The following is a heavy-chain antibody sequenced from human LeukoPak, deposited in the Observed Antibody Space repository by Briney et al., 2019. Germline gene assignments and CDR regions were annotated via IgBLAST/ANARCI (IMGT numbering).Heavy chain of an antibody. Sequence: PSETLSLTCTVSGGSVSSAFYYWSWIRQPPGKGLEWIGYIYYSGSTKFNPSLKSRVTISVDTSKNQFSLRLSSVTAADTAVYYCARSGSSSSPNDWYFDLWGRGTLVTVSS. D-gene: IGHD6-6*01. V-gene: IGHV4-61*01. J-gene: IGHJ2*01. CDR3: ARSGSSSSPNDWYFDL. CDR2: IYYSGST. CDR1: GGSVSSAFYY.